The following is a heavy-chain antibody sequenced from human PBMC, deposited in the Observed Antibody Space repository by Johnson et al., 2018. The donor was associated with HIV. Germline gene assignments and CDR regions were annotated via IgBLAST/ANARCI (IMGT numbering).Heavy chain of an antibody. Sequence: QVQLVESGGALVKPGGFLRLSCATSGFTFSDYYMSWIRQAPGKGLEWISYISSSGSTVYYADSVKGRFTISRDNAKNSLYLQMNTLRAEDTAVYYCARGRFVGGSSNDAFDIWGQGTMVTISS. D-gene: IGHD3-10*01. CDR2: ISSSGSTV. V-gene: IGHV3-11*04. CDR3: ARGRFVGGSSNDAFDI. J-gene: IGHJ3*02. CDR1: GFTFSDYY.